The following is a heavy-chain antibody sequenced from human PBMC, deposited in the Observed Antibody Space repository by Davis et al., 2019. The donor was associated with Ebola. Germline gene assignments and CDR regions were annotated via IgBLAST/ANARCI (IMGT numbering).Heavy chain of an antibody. Sequence: PGGSLRLSCAASGFTFSSYGMHWVRQAPGKGLEWVAVISYDGSNKYYADSVKGRFTISRDNSKNTLYLQMNSLRAEDTAVYYCARGPGPSGAVVVPAAISLNLDYWGQGTLVTVSS. J-gene: IGHJ4*02. CDR1: GFTFSSYG. V-gene: IGHV3-30*03. CDR3: ARGPGPSGAVVVPAAISLNLDY. D-gene: IGHD2-2*01. CDR2: ISYDGSNK.